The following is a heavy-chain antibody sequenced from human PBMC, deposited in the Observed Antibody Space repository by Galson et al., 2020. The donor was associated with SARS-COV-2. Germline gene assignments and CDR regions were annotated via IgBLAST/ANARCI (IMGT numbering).Heavy chain of an antibody. Sequence: GGSLRLSCAVSGFSFSDYYMSWIRQAPGKGLEWVSYISHNSDFTKYADSVEGRFTISRDNSKKLLYLQMNSLRAEDTAVYYCAREFRSGSKWFDPWGQGTLVTVSS. CDR3: AREFRSGSKWFDP. CDR1: GFSFSDYY. J-gene: IGHJ5*02. CDR2: ISHNSDFT. V-gene: IGHV3-11*06. D-gene: IGHD6-19*01.